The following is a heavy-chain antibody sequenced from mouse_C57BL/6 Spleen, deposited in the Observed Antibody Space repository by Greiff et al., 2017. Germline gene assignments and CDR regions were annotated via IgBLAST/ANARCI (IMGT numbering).Heavy chain of an antibody. D-gene: IGHD2-1*01. CDR3: ERAGIYGNSAMDD. V-gene: IGHV1-4*01. Sequence: VQLQQSGAELARPGASVKMSCKASGYTFTSYTIHWVKQRPGQGLEWIGYIYPSSGDTNYNEKFKDKATLTADKSSSTTYMQLSSLTSEDSAVYYCERAGIYGNSAMDDWGQGTSVTVSS. CDR2: IYPSSGDT. J-gene: IGHJ4*01. CDR1: GYTFTSYT.